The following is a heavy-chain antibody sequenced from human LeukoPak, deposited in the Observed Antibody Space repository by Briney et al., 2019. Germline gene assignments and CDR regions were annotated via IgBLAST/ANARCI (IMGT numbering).Heavy chain of an antibody. Sequence: PGGSLRLSCAASGFTFNSYAMSWVRQAPGKGLEWVSAISGSGSSAYYADSVKGRFTISRDNSKSTLYLQMNSLRAEDTAVYYCAKDVVVVAANGGTFDYWGQGTLVTVSS. J-gene: IGHJ4*02. D-gene: IGHD2-15*01. CDR3: AKDVVVVAANGGTFDY. CDR2: ISGSGSSA. V-gene: IGHV3-23*01. CDR1: GFTFNSYA.